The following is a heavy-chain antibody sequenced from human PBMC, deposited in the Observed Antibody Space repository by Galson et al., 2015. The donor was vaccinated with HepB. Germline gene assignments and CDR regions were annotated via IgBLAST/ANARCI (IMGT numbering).Heavy chain of an antibody. J-gene: IGHJ6*02. Sequence: SVKVSCKASGYTFTSYAMHWVRQAPGQRLEWMGWINAGNGNTKYSQKFQGRVTITADKSTSTAYMELSSLRSEDTAVYYCARDRGSIAARPSLGAYYYYGMDVWGQGTTVTVSS. D-gene: IGHD6-6*01. CDR3: ARDRGSIAARPSLGAYYYYGMDV. CDR2: INAGNGNT. V-gene: IGHV1-3*01. CDR1: GYTFTSYA.